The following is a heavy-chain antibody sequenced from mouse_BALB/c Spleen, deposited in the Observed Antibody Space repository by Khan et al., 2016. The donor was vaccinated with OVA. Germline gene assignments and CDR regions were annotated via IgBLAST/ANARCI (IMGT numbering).Heavy chain of an antibody. CDR2: ISYSGVT. Sequence: EVQLQESGPGLVKPSQSLSLTCTVTGYSITSGYAWNWIRQFPGNKLEWMGYISYSGVTSYTPSLKSRISITRDTSKNQFFLQLNSVTTEDIASYDCARGNYYGYDFDYWGQGTTLTVSS. D-gene: IGHD1-2*01. CDR1: GYSITSGYA. V-gene: IGHV3-2*02. CDR3: ARGNYYGYDFDY. J-gene: IGHJ2*01.